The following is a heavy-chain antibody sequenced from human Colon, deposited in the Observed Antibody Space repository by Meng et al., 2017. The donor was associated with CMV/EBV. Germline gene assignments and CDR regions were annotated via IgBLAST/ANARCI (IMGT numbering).Heavy chain of an antibody. CDR2: INHSGST. Sequence: TCAVYGGSFSGYYWSWIRQPPGKGLEWIGEINHSGSTNYNPSLKSRVTISVDTSKNQFSLKLSSVTAADTAVYYCARGRYGGNYFDYWGQGTLVTVSS. D-gene: IGHD2-15*01. CDR1: GGSFSGYY. CDR3: ARGRYGGNYFDY. J-gene: IGHJ4*02. V-gene: IGHV4-34*01.